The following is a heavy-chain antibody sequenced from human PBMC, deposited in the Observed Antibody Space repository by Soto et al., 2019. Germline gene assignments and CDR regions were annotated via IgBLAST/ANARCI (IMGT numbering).Heavy chain of an antibody. Sequence: EVQMVESGGGLVQPGGSLRLSCAASGFTFSGHDMHWVRQATGKGLEWVSGIGSDGDTYYPDSVKGRFTVSRENAKNSLYLQMNSLRVEDTAVYYCARASAGLDYWGQGALVTVSS. CDR1: GFTFSGHD. D-gene: IGHD1-1*01. CDR2: IGSDGDT. V-gene: IGHV3-13*01. CDR3: ARASAGLDY. J-gene: IGHJ4*02.